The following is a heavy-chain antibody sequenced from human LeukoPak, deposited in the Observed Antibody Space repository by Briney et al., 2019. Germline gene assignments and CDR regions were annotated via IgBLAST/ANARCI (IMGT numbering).Heavy chain of an antibody. V-gene: IGHV3-7*01. CDR2: LNQDGREK. CDR1: GFTFSRYW. CDR3: ARDLGTIGYDLLDP. D-gene: IGHD5-12*01. J-gene: IGHJ5*02. Sequence: GGSLRLSCAASGFTFSRYWMTWVRQAPGKGLEWVANLNQDGREKYYMDSVTGRFTISRDNAKNSVFLQMNSLGADDTAVYYCARDLGTIGYDLLDPWGQGTLVTVSS.